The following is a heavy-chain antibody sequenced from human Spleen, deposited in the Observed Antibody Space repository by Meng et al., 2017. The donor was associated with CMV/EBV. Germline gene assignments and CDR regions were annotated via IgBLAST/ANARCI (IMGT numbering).Heavy chain of an antibody. CDR1: GFTFSSFA. J-gene: IGHJ6*02. Sequence: GESLKISCAASGFTFSSFAMHWVRQAPGKGLEWVAVISYDGSNKYYADSVKGRFTISRDNSKNTLYLQMNSLRAEDTAVYYCAKDGVWGSRPYYYYGMDVWGQGTTVTVSS. CDR3: AKDGVWGSRPYYYYGMDV. D-gene: IGHD6-6*01. CDR2: ISYDGSNK. V-gene: IGHV3-30-3*01.